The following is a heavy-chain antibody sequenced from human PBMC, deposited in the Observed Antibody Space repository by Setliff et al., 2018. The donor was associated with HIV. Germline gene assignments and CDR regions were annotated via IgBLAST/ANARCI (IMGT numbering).Heavy chain of an antibody. CDR3: ARGLSVYSYANIYYSHGMDV. CDR2: VHDRGGT. Sequence: SETLSLTCTVSGGSISDTSYYWAWIRQPPGKGLEWIGGVHDRGGTYNNPSLKSRVTLPVDTSKTHFLLNLASVTAADTAPYYCARGLSVYSYANIYYSHGMDVWGQGTTVTVSS. V-gene: IGHV4-39*02. D-gene: IGHD3-16*01. J-gene: IGHJ6*02. CDR1: GGSISDTSYY.